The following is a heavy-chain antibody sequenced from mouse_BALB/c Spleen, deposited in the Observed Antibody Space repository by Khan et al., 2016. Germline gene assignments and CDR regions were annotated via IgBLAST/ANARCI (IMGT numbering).Heavy chain of an antibody. CDR3: ARQHYGNSFHWYFHV. CDR1: GYSITSDYA. CDR2: IIYSGNT. Sequence: EVELVESGPGLVKPSQSLSLTCTVTGYSITSDYAWNWIRQFPGNKLEWMGYIIYSGNTNYNPSLKSRISITRDTSKNQFFLQLSSVTTEDTATYYCARQHYGNSFHWYFHVWGAGTTVTVSS. D-gene: IGHD1-1*01. J-gene: IGHJ1*01. V-gene: IGHV3-2*02.